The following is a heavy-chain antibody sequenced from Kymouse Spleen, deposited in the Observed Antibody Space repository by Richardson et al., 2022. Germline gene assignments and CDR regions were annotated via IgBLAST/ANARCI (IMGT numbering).Heavy chain of an antibody. CDR3: ARYNWNYYYYYGMDV. J-gene: IGHJ6*02. Sequence: QVQLQESGPGLVKPSETLSLTCTVSGGSISSYYWSWIRQPPGKGLEWIGYIYYSGSTNYNPSLKSRVTISVDTSKNQFSLKLSSVTAADTAVYYCARYNWNYYYYYGMDVWGQGTTVTVSS. CDR1: GGSISSYY. CDR2: IYYSGST. D-gene: IGHD1-20*01,IGHD1-7*01. V-gene: IGHV4-59*01.